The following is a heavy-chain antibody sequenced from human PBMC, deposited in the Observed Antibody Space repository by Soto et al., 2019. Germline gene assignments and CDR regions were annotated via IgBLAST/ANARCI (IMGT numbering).Heavy chain of an antibody. CDR3: AARRGQCGGDCYYWFDP. V-gene: IGHV4-31*03. CDR1: GGSISSGGYY. Sequence: SETLSLTCTVSGGSISSGGYYWSWIRQHPGKGLEWIGYIYYSGSTYYNPSLKSRVTISVDTSKNQFSLKLSSVTAADTAVYYCAARRGQCGGDCYYWFDPWGEGTLVTVSS. D-gene: IGHD2-21*02. J-gene: IGHJ5*02. CDR2: IYYSGST.